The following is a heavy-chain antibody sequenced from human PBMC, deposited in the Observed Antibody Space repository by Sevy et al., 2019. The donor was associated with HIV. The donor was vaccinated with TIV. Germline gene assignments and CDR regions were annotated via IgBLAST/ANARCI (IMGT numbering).Heavy chain of an antibody. D-gene: IGHD2-8*01. Sequence: GGSLRLSCAASGFTFAKYSMSWVRRAPGKGLEWVSTFSFGCGRINYADSEKGRFTISRDDSKNTLFLQMNSLRAEDTATSFCAREGCTQPHDYWGQGTLVTVSS. J-gene: IGHJ4*02. V-gene: IGHV3-23*01. CDR1: GFTFAKYS. CDR3: AREGCTQPHDY. CDR2: FSFGCGRI.